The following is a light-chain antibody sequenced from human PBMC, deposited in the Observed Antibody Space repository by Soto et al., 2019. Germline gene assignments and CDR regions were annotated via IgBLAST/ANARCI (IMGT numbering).Light chain of an antibody. CDR2: SHN. Sequence: QSVLTQPPSVSGAPGQRVTISCTGSTSNIGAGYDVHWYQQLPGAAPRLLISSHNNRPSGVPDRFFGSKSGTSASLTIIGLQAEDEGDYYCCSYAGSYTWVFGGGTKLTVL. V-gene: IGLV1-40*01. CDR3: CSYAGSYTWV. J-gene: IGLJ3*02. CDR1: TSNIGAGYD.